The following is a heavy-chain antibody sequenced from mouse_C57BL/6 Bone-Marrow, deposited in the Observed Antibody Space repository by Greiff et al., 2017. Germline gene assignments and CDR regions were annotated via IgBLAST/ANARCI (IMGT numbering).Heavy chain of an antibody. J-gene: IGHJ1*03. CDR3: ARSLSYGNYYDPYWYFEV. V-gene: IGHV1-52*01. CDR2: IDPSDSET. CDR1: GYTFTSYW. Sequence: VQLQQSGAELVRPGSSVKLSCKASGYTFTSYWMHWVKQRPIQGLEWIGNIDPSDSETHYNQKFKDKATLTVDKSSSPAYMQLSSLTSEDSAVYYCARSLSYGNYYDPYWYFEVWGTGTTVTVSS. D-gene: IGHD2-1*01.